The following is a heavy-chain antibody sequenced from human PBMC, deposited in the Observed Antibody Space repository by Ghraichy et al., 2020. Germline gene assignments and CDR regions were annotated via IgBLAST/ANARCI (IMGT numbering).Heavy chain of an antibody. V-gene: IGHV3-74*01. CDR1: GFTFSSYW. CDR3: ARGRSWGIDC. J-gene: IGHJ4*02. CDR2: INSDGSTT. Sequence: ETLSLTCAASGFTFSSYWMHWVRQAPGKGLVWVSRINSDGSTTTYGDSVKGRFTISRDNAKNTLYLEMNSLRAEDTAVYFCARGRSWGIDCCGQGTLVTVAS. D-gene: IGHD6-13*01.